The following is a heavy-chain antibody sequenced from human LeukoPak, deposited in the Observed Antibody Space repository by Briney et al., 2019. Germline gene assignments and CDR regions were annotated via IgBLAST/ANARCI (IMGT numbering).Heavy chain of an antibody. CDR3: ASALDYYGSGSLTYFDY. CDR1: GYTFTGYY. J-gene: IGHJ4*02. Sequence: ASVKVSCKASGYTFTGYYMHWVRQAPGQGLEWMGWINPNSGGTNYAQKFRGRVTMTRDTSISTAYMELSRLRSDDTAVYYCASALDYYGSGSLTYFDYWGQGTLVTVSS. D-gene: IGHD3-10*01. V-gene: IGHV1-2*02. CDR2: INPNSGGT.